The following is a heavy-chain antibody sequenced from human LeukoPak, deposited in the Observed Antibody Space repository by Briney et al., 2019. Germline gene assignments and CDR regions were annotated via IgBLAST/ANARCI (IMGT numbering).Heavy chain of an antibody. D-gene: IGHD6-13*01. V-gene: IGHV3-48*01. CDR2: ISSSGATI. CDR1: GFTFSSYS. CDR3: ARVLSNWSNNYYYMDV. Sequence: GGSLRLSCAASGFTFSSYSMNWVRQAPGKGLEWVSYISSSGATIYYADSVKGRFTISRDNAKNSLNLQMNSLRAEDTAVYYCARVLSNWSNNYYYMDVWGKGATVTVSS. J-gene: IGHJ6*03.